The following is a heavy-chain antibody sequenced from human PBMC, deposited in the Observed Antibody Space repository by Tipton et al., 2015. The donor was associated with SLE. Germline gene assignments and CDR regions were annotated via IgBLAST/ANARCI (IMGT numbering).Heavy chain of an antibody. Sequence: RSLRLSCAASGFTFSSYGMHWVRQAPGKGLEWVAVIWYDGSNKYYADSVKGRFTISRDNSKNTLYLQMNSLRAEDTAVYYCARDPKWEPRNYWGQGTLVTVSS. J-gene: IGHJ4*02. CDR3: ARDPKWEPRNY. V-gene: IGHV3-33*01. D-gene: IGHD1-26*01. CDR1: GFTFSSYG. CDR2: IWYDGSNK.